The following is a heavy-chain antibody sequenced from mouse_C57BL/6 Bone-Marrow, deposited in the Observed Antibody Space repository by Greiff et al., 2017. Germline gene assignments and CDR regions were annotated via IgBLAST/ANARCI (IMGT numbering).Heavy chain of an antibody. CDR2: INPRDGST. D-gene: IGHD1-1*02. Sequence: QVQLQQSGPELVKPGASVKLSCKASGYTFTNYDINWVKQRHGQGLEWIGYINPRDGSTKYNEKFKGKATLTVDTSSSTAYIELHSLTSEDSAVYFCARVGVDGGSGDGCFDVWGTGTTVTVSS. J-gene: IGHJ1*03. CDR3: ARVGVDGGSGDGCFDV. CDR1: GYTFTNYD. V-gene: IGHV1-85*01.